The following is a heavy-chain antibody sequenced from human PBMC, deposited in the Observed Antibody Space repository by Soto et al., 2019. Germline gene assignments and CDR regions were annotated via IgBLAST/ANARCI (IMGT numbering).Heavy chain of an antibody. V-gene: IGHV3-23*01. Sequence: EVQLLESGGGLVQPGGSWRLSCAASGFPFTGIAMSWVRQAPGKGLEWVSAISGSGGSTYYADSVKGRFTISRDNSKNTLYLQTNSLRAEDTAVYYCAKRSSGIDYWGQGTLVTVSS. D-gene: IGHD6-6*01. J-gene: IGHJ4*02. CDR2: ISGSGGST. CDR1: GFPFTGIA. CDR3: AKRSSGIDY.